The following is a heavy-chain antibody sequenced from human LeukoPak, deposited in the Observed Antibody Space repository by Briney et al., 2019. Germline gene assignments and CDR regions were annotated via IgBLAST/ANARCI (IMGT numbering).Heavy chain of an antibody. CDR3: ARSFYDSSGYANFDY. D-gene: IGHD3-22*01. J-gene: IGHJ4*02. V-gene: IGHV3-21*06. Sequence: PGGSLRLSGAVSGYTFSTYSMNWVRQAPGKGLEWVSFISSGSSYIYYADSVKGRFTISRDNAKNSLYLQMNSLRADDTAVYFCARSFYDSSGYANFDYWGQGALVTVSS. CDR2: ISSGSSYI. CDR1: GYTFSTYS.